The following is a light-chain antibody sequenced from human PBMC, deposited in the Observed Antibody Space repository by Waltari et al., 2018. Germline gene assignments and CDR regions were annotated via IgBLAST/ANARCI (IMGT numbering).Light chain of an antibody. CDR1: SVTVASTY. V-gene: IGLV6-57*03. CDR2: AHN. CDR3: QSYDSSSQV. J-gene: IGLJ3*02. Sequence: NFMLTQPHSVSESPGKTVTLSCTRSSVTVASTYVQWYQQRPGSAPPLVIYAHNQRPSGVPDRFSGSIDSSSNSASLTISGLTTEDEADYYCQSYDSSSQVFGGGTRLTVL.